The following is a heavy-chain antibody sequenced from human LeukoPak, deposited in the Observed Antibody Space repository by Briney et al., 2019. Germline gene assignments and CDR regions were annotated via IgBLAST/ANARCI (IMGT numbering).Heavy chain of an antibody. CDR3: ARAPNYGPRVDYLDF. D-gene: IGHD4-17*01. V-gene: IGHV3-7*01. J-gene: IGHJ4*02. Sequence: PGGSLRLSCAASGFIFRNHWMSWVRQAPGGGLEWVAHIKQDGSETQYVDSVEGRFTLSRDDAKNSVYLQMNSLRVDDTAVYYCARAPNYGPRVDYLDFWARETQVTVPS. CDR1: GFIFRNHW. CDR2: IKQDGSET.